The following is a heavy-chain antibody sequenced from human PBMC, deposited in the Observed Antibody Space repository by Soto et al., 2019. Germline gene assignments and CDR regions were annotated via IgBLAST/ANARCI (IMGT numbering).Heavy chain of an antibody. CDR2: FDPEDGET. J-gene: IGHJ6*02. CDR1: GYTLTELS. D-gene: IGHD2-2*01. CDR3: ATRYCSSTSCYLEYYGMDV. V-gene: IGHV1-24*01. Sequence: QVQLVQSGAEVKKPGASVKVSCKVSGYTLTELSMHWVRQAPGKGLEWMGGFDPEDGETIYAQKFQGRVTMTEDTSTDTAYMELSSLRSEDTAVYYCATRYCSSTSCYLEYYGMDVWGQGTTVIVSS.